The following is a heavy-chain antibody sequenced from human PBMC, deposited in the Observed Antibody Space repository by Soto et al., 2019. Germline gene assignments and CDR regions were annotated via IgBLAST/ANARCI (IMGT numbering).Heavy chain of an antibody. CDR2: IKQDGSEK. Sequence: EVQLVESGGGLIQPGGSLRLSCAASGFTLSSYWTSWVRQAPGKGLEWVANIKQDGSEKYYVDSVKGRFTISRDNAKNSLYLQMNSLRAEDTAVYYCARDRSGYAFDIWGQGTMVTVAS. D-gene: IGHD5-12*01. J-gene: IGHJ3*02. V-gene: IGHV3-7*01. CDR1: GFTLSSYW. CDR3: ARDRSGYAFDI.